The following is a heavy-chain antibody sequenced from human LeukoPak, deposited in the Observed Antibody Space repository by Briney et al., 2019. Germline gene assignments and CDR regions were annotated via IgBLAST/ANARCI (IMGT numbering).Heavy chain of an antibody. CDR2: ITSSSGYI. V-gene: IGHV3-21*01. D-gene: IGHD1-1*01. Sequence: GGTLRLSCAASGLTFSTFGMTWVRQAPGKGLEWVSSITSSSGYIYYADSVKGRFTISRDNTKNSLYLQMNSLRAEDTAVYYCARAPAYKQLASDYWGQGTLVTVSS. CDR1: GLTFSTFG. J-gene: IGHJ4*02. CDR3: ARAPAYKQLASDY.